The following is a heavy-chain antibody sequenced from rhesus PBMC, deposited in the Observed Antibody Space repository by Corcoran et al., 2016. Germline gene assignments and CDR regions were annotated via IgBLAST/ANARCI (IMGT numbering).Heavy chain of an antibody. CDR3: ARTYYDAFDF. V-gene: IGHV4-160*01. D-gene: IGHD3-16*01. J-gene: IGHJ3*01. Sequence: QVQLQESGPGLVKPSETLSLTCAVSGGSISSNYWSWIRQAPGEGLEWIGRIYGSGGSTDYNPSLKGRVTVSTDTSKNPFSLKLSSVTAADTAVYYCARTYYDAFDFWGQGLRVTVSS. CDR1: GGSISSNY. CDR2: IYGSGGST.